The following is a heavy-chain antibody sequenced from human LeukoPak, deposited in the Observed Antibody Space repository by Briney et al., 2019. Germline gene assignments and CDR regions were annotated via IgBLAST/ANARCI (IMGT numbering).Heavy chain of an antibody. Sequence: GGSLRLSCAASGFTVSSDHMGWVRQAPGKGLEWVSVIYAGGTTAYADSVKGRFTISRDTSKNTLYLHMNSLRAEDTARYYCARVWELSFDHWGQGPLVTVSS. V-gene: IGHV3-53*01. D-gene: IGHD3-16*02. J-gene: IGHJ4*02. CDR3: ARVWELSFDH. CDR1: GFTVSSDH. CDR2: IYAGGTT.